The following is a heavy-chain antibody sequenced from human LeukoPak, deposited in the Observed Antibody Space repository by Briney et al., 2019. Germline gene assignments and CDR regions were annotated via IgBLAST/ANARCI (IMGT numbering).Heavy chain of an antibody. Sequence: GGSLRLSCAASGFTFSSYDMNWVRQAPGKGLEWVSYITSSSSSMYYADSVKGRFTISRDNSKNTLYLQMNSLRAEDTAVYSCARQRKGGHGGSPVGYWGQGTLVTVSS. CDR3: ARQRKGGHGGSPVGY. V-gene: IGHV3-48*01. J-gene: IGHJ4*02. CDR2: ITSSSSSM. CDR1: GFTFSSYD. D-gene: IGHD4-23*01.